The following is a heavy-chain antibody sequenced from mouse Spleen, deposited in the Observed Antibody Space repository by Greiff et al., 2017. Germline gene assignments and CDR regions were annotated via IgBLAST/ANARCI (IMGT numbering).Heavy chain of an antibody. D-gene: IGHD2-5*01. CDR3: AYSKGASYAMDY. CDR2: IWSGGST. J-gene: IGHJ4*01. V-gene: IGHV2-2*01. Sequence: QVQLQQSGPGLVQPSQTLSITCTVSGFSLTSYGVHWVRQSPGKGLEWLGVIWSGGSTDYNAAFISRLSISKDNSKSQVSFKMNSLQADDTAIYYCAYSKGASYAMDYWGQGTSGTVSS. CDR1: GFSLTSYG.